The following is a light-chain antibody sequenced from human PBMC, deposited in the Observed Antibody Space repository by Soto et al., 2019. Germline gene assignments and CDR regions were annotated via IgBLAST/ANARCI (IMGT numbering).Light chain of an antibody. Sequence: QSVLTQPPSVSAAPGQRVTISCSGSISNIEAGYDVHWYQHLPGKAPKLLIYDDNNRPSGVPGRFSGSKSGTSASLAITGLQAEDEADYYCQSYDDSLSAHVFGTGTKVTVL. CDR3: QSYDDSLSAHV. V-gene: IGLV1-40*01. CDR1: ISNIEAGYD. CDR2: DDN. J-gene: IGLJ1*01.